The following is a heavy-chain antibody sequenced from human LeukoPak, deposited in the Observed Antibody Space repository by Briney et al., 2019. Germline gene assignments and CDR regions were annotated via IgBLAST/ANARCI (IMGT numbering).Heavy chain of an antibody. Sequence: PSETLSLTCTVSGGSISSYYWSWIRQPPAKGLEWIGYIYYSGSTNYNPSLKSRLTISVDTSKNQFSLKLSSVTAADTAVYYCARSPSRYYYDSSGYYRYFDYWGQGTLVTVSS. J-gene: IGHJ4*02. CDR1: GGSISSYY. CDR3: ARSPSRYYYDSSGYYRYFDY. D-gene: IGHD3-22*01. V-gene: IGHV4-59*01. CDR2: IYYSGST.